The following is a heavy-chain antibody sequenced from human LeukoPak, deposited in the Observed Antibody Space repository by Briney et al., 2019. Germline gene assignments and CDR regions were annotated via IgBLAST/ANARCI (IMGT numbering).Heavy chain of an antibody. CDR1: GYTFTGYY. CDR3: AREWTQVHAFDI. CDR2: INPNSGGT. J-gene: IGHJ3*02. Sequence: ASVKVSCKASGYTFTGYYMHWVRQAPGQGLEWMGWINPNSGGTNYAQKFQGRATMTRDTSISTAYMELSRLRSDDTAVYYCAREWTQVHAFDIWGQGTMVTVSS. V-gene: IGHV1-2*02. D-gene: IGHD2-2*01.